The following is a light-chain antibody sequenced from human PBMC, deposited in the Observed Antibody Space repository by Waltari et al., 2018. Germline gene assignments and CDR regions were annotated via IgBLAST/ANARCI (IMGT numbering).Light chain of an antibody. CDR2: DVN. Sequence: QSALTQPASVSGSPGQSITISCTGTSSDVGGYKYVSWYQQHPGKAPKLKIYDVNNRPSVISNRFSGSKSGNTASLTISGLQAEDEADYYCSSYTSSGTRVLFGGGTKLTVL. CDR1: SSDVGGYKY. J-gene: IGLJ2*01. CDR3: SSYTSSGTRVL. V-gene: IGLV2-14*03.